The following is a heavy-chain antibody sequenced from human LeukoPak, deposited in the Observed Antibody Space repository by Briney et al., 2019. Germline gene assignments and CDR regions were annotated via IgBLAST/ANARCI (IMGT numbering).Heavy chain of an antibody. D-gene: IGHD3-3*01. V-gene: IGHV1-2*06. Sequence: ASVKVSCKASGYTFTRYYMHWVRQAPGHGLEWMGRINPNSGGTNYAQKFQGRVTMTRDTSISTAYMELSRLRSDDTAVYYCAVTTDHLEWFQYGMDVWGQGTTVTVSS. CDR1: GYTFTRYY. J-gene: IGHJ6*02. CDR2: INPNSGGT. CDR3: AVTTDHLEWFQYGMDV.